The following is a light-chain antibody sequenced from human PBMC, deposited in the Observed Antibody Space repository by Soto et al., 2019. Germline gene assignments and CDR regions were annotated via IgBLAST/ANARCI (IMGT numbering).Light chain of an antibody. CDR3: QQYTNWPPWT. V-gene: IGKV3-15*01. Sequence: EIVMTQSPATLSVSPGERATLSCRASQSVSSNLAWYQQKPGQAPRLLIYGASTRATGVPARFSGSGSGIEFTLTISSLQSEDFAVYYCQQYTNWPPWTFGQGTTVDIK. J-gene: IGKJ1*01. CDR1: QSVSSN. CDR2: GAS.